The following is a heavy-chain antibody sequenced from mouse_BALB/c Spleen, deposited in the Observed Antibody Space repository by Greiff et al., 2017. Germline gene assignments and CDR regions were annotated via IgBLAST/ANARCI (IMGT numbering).Heavy chain of an antibody. CDR2: ISNGGGST. Sequence: DVQLQESGGGLVQPGGSLKLSCAASGFTFSSYTMSWVRQTPEKRLEWVAYISNGGGSTYYPDTVKGRFTISRDNAKNTLYLQMSSLKSEDTAMYYCARIYYGNLDYAMDYWGQGTSVTVSS. D-gene: IGHD2-1*01. J-gene: IGHJ4*01. V-gene: IGHV5-12-2*01. CDR1: GFTFSSYT. CDR3: ARIYYGNLDYAMDY.